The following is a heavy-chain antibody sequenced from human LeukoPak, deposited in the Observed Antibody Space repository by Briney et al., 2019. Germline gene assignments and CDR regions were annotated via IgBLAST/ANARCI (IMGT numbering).Heavy chain of an antibody. CDR3: ARQRDYGDHFFDY. CDR1: GGSISSGGYY. V-gene: IGHV4-31*03. J-gene: IGHJ4*02. CDR2: IYYSGSS. Sequence: SQTLSLTCTVSGGSISSGGYYWSWIRQHPGKLLEWIAHIYYSGSSYFNPALKSRFTISVDTSMNQFSLRLSSVTDADTAVYYCARQRDYGDHFFDYWGQGTLVTVSS. D-gene: IGHD4-17*01.